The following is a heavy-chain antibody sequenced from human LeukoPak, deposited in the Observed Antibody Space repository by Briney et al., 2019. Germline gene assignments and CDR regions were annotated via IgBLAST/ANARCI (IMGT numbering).Heavy chain of an antibody. Sequence: GGSLRLSCAASGFTFTNYAMSWVRQAPGKGLEWVSSISSSGGATHYADSVKGRFTISRDNSKNTLYLQLNSLRADDTAVYYCAKDRATRRWGTQEFDNWGQGTLVTVSS. J-gene: IGHJ4*02. CDR2: ISSSGGAT. CDR1: GFTFTNYA. V-gene: IGHV3-23*01. D-gene: IGHD3-16*01. CDR3: AKDRATRRWGTQEFDN.